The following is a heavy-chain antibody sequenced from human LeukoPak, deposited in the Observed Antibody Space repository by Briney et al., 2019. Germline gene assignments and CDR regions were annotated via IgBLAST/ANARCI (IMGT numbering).Heavy chain of an antibody. CDR3: ARATMKAGAFDI. Sequence: PGGSLRLSCAASGFTFSSYAMSWVRQAPGKGLEWVSAISGSGDSTYYADSVKGRFTISRDNSKNTLYLQMNSLRAEDTAVYYCARATMKAGAFDIWGQGTMVTVSS. J-gene: IGHJ3*02. CDR1: GFTFSSYA. V-gene: IGHV3-23*01. CDR2: ISGSGDST. D-gene: IGHD3-22*01.